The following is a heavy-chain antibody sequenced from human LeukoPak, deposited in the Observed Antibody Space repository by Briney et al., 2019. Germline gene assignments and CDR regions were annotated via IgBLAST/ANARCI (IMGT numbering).Heavy chain of an antibody. D-gene: IGHD3-16*01. CDR2: ISSSSSTI. Sequence: PGGSLRLSCAASGITFSSYGMTWVRQAPGKGLEWGSYISSSSSTIYYADSVKGRFTISRDNAKNSLYLQMNSLRVDDTAVYYRVSERNYEKAFGIWGQRTMVTVSS. CDR1: GITFSSYG. J-gene: IGHJ3*02. CDR3: VSERNYEKAFGI. V-gene: IGHV3-48*04.